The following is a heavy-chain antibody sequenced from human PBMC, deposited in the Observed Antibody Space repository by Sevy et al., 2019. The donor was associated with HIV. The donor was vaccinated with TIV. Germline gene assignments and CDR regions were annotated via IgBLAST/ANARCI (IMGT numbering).Heavy chain of an antibody. CDR2: INTNTGNP. J-gene: IGHJ5*02. CDR3: AREEYYDFWSGYYTRRGGWFDP. CDR1: GYTFTSYA. D-gene: IGHD3-3*01. V-gene: IGHV7-4-1*02. Sequence: ASVKVSCKASGYTFTSYAMNWVRQAPGQGLEWMGWINTNTGNPTYAQGFTGRFVFSLDTSVSTGYLQISSLKAEDTAVYYCAREEYYDFWSGYYTRRGGWFDPWGQGTLVTVSS.